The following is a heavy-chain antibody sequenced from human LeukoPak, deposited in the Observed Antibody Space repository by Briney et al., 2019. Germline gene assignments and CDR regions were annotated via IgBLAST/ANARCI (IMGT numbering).Heavy chain of an antibody. CDR1: GFTFSSYA. CDR2: ISYDGSNK. CDR3: AKERFAVSYDFWSGYLDY. Sequence: HSGGSLRLSCAASGFTFSSYAMHWVRQASGKGLEWVAVISYDGSNKYYADSVKGRFTISRDNSKNTLYLQMNSLRAEDTAVYYCAKERFAVSYDFWSGYLDYWGQGTLVTVSS. J-gene: IGHJ4*02. V-gene: IGHV3-30-3*01. D-gene: IGHD3-3*01.